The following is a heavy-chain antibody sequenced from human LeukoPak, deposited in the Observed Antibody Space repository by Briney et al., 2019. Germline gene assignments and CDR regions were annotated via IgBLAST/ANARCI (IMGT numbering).Heavy chain of an antibody. CDR2: IYYSGST. J-gene: IGHJ4*02. Sequence: PSETLSLTCTVSGGSISSSSYYWGWIRQPPGKGLEWIGSIYYSGSTYYNPSLKSRVTISVDTSKNQFSLKLSSVTAADTAVYYCARFGSGYDADYWGQGTLVTVSS. V-gene: IGHV4-39*01. CDR1: GGSISSSSYY. CDR3: ARFGSGYDADY. D-gene: IGHD5-12*01.